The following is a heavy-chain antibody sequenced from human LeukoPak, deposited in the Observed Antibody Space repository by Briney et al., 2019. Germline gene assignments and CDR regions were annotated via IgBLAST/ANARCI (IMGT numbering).Heavy chain of an antibody. D-gene: IGHD1-14*01. CDR1: GDTFNNYI. J-gene: IGHJ6*03. CDR3: ARVDRHHFYMDV. Sequence: SVKVSCKASGDTFNNYIITWVRQAPGQGLEWMGGVMPLFNTPNYAQKFQGRITIITDASTHTSYMELGSLRSEDTAVYSCARVDRHHFYMDVWGKGTTVTVSS. CDR2: VMPLFNTP. V-gene: IGHV1-69*05.